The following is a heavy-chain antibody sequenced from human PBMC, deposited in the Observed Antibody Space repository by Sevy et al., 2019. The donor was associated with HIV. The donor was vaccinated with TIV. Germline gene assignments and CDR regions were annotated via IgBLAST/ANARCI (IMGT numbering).Heavy chain of an antibody. D-gene: IGHD1-7*01. CDR2: IKQDGSEK. CDR3: ARAELTPRYGMDV. CDR1: RFAFSSYW. Sequence: GGCLRLSCVASRFAFSSYWMSWVRQAPGKGLEWVANIKQDGSEKYYVDSVKGRFTISRDNDQNSLYLQMNSLRAEDTAVYYCARAELTPRYGMDVWGQGTTVTVSS. J-gene: IGHJ6*02. V-gene: IGHV3-7*01.